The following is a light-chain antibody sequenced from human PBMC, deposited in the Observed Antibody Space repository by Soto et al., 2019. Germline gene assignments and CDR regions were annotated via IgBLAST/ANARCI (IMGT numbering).Light chain of an antibody. Sequence: EIVMTQSPATLSVSPGARVTLSCRASQSVSSYLAWYQQKPGQAPRLLIYGASTGATGIPARFSGSGSGTDFTLSISRLEPEDFAVYYCQHYGGSFIFGPGTKVDIK. CDR2: GAS. J-gene: IGKJ3*01. CDR3: QHYGGSFI. V-gene: IGKV3-15*01. CDR1: QSVSSY.